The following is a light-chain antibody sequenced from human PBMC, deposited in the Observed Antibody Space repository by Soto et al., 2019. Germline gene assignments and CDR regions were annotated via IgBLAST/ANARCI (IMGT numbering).Light chain of an antibody. CDR1: SSDVGGYNY. CDR2: EVT. Sequence: QSALTQPPSASGSPGQSVTISCTGTSSDVGGYNYVAWYQHHPGKAPKLIIYEVTKRPSGVPDRFSGSKSDNTASLTVSGLQAEDEADYYCSSYAGSSSWVFGGGTKLTVL. J-gene: IGLJ3*02. CDR3: SSYAGSSSWV. V-gene: IGLV2-8*01.